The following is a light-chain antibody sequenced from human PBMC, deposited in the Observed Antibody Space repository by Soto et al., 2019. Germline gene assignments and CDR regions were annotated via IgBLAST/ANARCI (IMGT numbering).Light chain of an antibody. CDR2: AAS. V-gene: IGKV1-39*01. J-gene: IGKJ2*01. CDR1: QTISTH. Sequence: DIQMTQSPSSLSASVGDRVTITCRASQTISTHLNWYQQKPGKARKLLIYAASTLQSGVPSRFSGSGSGTDFTLTINSLQPEDFATYYCQQSLTIPYTFGQGTKLEIK. CDR3: QQSLTIPYT.